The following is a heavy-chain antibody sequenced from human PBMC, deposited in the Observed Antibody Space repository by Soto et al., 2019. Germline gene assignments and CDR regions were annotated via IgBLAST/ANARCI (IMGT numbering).Heavy chain of an antibody. V-gene: IGHV1-69*06. CDR1: GGTFSSYA. Sequence: SVKVSCKASGGTFSSYAISWVREAPGQGLEWMGGIIPIFGTANYAQKFQGRVTITADKSTSTAYMELSSLRSEDTAVYYCARARHPAYYYDSSGYPRSFYGMDVWGQGTTVTVSS. CDR3: ARARHPAYYYDSSGYPRSFYGMDV. D-gene: IGHD3-22*01. J-gene: IGHJ6*02. CDR2: IIPIFGTA.